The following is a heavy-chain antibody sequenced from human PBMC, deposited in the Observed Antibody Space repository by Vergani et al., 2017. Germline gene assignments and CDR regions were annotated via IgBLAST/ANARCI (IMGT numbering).Heavy chain of an antibody. D-gene: IGHD3-22*01. J-gene: IGHJ3*02. CDR2: IYPGDSDT. V-gene: IGHV5-51*01. Sequence: EVQLVQSGAEVKKPGESLKISCKGSGYSFTSYWIGWVRQMPGKGLEWMGIIYPGDSDTRYSPSFQGQVTISADKSISTAYLQWSSLKASDTAMYYCARQATRGYYDSSGHKGAFDIWGQGTMVTVSS. CDR1: GYSFTSYW. CDR3: ARQATRGYYDSSGHKGAFDI.